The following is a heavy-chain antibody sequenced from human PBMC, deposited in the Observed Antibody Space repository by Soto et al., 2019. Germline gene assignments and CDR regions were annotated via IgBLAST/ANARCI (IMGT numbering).Heavy chain of an antibody. CDR3: ASSTTSCHGGVCSLDY. V-gene: IGHV3-7*03. CDR2: IKQDGSEK. J-gene: IGHJ4*02. CDR1: GFTFSSYW. D-gene: IGHD2-2*01. Sequence: PGGSLRLSCAASGFTFSSYWMSWVRQAPGKGLEWVANIKQDGSEKYYVDSVKGRFTISRDNAKNSLYLQMNSLRSEDTAVYYCASSTTSCHGGVCSLDYWGQGTMVTVSS.